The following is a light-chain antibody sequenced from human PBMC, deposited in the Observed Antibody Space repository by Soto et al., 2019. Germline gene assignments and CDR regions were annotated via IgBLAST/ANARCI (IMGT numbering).Light chain of an antibody. V-gene: IGLV2-11*01. CDR3: SSFRSTSTLPYV. CDR1: SNDVCRYNY. CDR2: DVT. J-gene: IGLJ1*01. Sequence: SLLTQPRSVSGAPGQSVTISFTRNSNDVCRYNYVSWYQQHPDKAPKLIIYDVTKRPSGVPDRFSGSKSGNTASLTISGLRAEDEADYYCSSFRSTSTLPYVFGTGTKVTVL.